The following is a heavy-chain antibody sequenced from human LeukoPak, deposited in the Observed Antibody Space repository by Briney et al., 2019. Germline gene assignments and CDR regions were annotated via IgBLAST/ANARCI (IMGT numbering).Heavy chain of an antibody. CDR3: ARGVSFGY. CDR2: IYNSGGT. J-gene: IGHJ4*02. Sequence: SETLSLTCTVSGGSISSYYWIWIRQPPGKGLEWIGYIYNSGGTSYNPSLKSRVTISLDTSKNQLSLKLGSVTAADTAVYYCARGVSFGYWGQGTLVTVSS. V-gene: IGHV4-59*01. CDR1: GGSISSYY.